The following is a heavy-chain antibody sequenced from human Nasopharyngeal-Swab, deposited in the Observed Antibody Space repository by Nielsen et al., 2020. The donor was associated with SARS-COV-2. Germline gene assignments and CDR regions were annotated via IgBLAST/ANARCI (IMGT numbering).Heavy chain of an antibody. CDR1: GGSISSYY. D-gene: IGHD4-11*01. CDR2: IYYSGST. Sequence: SETLSLTSTVSGGSISSYYWSWIRQPPGKGLEWIGYIYYSGSTNYNTALKSRVIISVDTSKNQFSLKLSSVTAADTAVYYCARGRNYASNWFDPWGQGTLITVSS. V-gene: IGHV4-59*13. CDR3: ARGRNYASNWFDP. J-gene: IGHJ5*02.